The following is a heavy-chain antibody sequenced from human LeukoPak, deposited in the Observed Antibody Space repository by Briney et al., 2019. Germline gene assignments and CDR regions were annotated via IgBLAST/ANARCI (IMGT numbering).Heavy chain of an antibody. CDR1: GCTFSSYW. V-gene: IGHV3-74*01. J-gene: IGHJ4*02. Sequence: PGGSLRLSCAASGCTFSSYWMHWVRQAPGKGLVWVSRIISDGRSTSYAYSVKGRFTISRQNAKTTLYLQMNTLRTDPTAVYYCARDFGWLNTFDYWGLGTLVTVSS. CDR2: IISDGRST. D-gene: IGHD5-12*01. CDR3: ARDFGWLNTFDY.